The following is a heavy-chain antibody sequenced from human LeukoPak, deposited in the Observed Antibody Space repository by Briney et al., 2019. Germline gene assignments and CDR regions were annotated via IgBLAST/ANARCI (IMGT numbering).Heavy chain of an antibody. CDR3: ARHEGYSYAFAY. J-gene: IGHJ4*02. D-gene: IGHD5-18*01. Sequence: PSETLSLTCTASGGSISSYYWSWIRQPPGKGLEWIGYIYYSGSTNYNASLKSRLTISADTSKNQFSLKLSSVTAADTAVYFCARHEGYSYAFAYWGQGTLVTVSS. CDR2: IYYSGST. CDR1: GGSISSYY. V-gene: IGHV4-59*08.